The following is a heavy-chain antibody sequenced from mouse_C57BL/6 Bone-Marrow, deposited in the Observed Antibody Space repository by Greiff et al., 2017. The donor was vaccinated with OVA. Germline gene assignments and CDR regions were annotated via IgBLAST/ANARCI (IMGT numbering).Heavy chain of an antibody. CDR2: ISSGGSYT. J-gene: IGHJ4*01. CDR3: AKPLRWGYAMCY. Sequence: EVKLVESGGDLVKPGGSLKLSCAASGFTFSSYGMSWVSQTPDKRLEWVATISSGGSYTYYPDSVKGRFTFSRDNAKNTLYLQMSSLKSEDTAMYSCAKPLRWGYAMCYWGQGTTVTVSS. V-gene: IGHV5-6*01. D-gene: IGHD4-1*01. CDR1: GFTFSSYG.